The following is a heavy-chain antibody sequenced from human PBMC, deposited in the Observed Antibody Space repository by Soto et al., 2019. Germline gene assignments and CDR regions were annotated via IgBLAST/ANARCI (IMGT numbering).Heavy chain of an antibody. CDR1: GFTFSSYW. Sequence: EVQLVESGGGLVQPGGSLRLSCAASGFTFSSYWMSWIRQAPGKGLELVANIKQDGSEKYYVDSVKGRFTISRDNAKNSLYLQMNSLRAEDTAVYYCARDRDIVVVVAEENNFDYWGQGTLVTVSS. J-gene: IGHJ4*02. CDR3: ARDRDIVVVVAEENNFDY. CDR2: IKQDGSEK. D-gene: IGHD2-15*01. V-gene: IGHV3-7*01.